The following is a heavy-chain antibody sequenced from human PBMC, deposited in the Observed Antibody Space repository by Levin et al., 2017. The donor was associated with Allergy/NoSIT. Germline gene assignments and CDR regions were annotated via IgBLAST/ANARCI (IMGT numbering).Heavy chain of an antibody. D-gene: IGHD6-13*01. CDR2: IYYTGST. CDR3: ARLIAASGTLDY. J-gene: IGHJ4*02. V-gene: IGHV4-30-4*01. CDR1: GGSVSNGNYY. Sequence: SETLSLTCTVSGGSVSNGNYYWNWIRQPPGKGLEWIGYIYYTGSTYYNPSLNSRLTISVDTSKNQFSLKLNSVTAADTAMYYCARLIAASGTLDYWGLGTLVTVSS.